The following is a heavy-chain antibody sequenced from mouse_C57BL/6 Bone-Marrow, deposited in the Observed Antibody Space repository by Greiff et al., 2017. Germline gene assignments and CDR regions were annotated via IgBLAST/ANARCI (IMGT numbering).Heavy chain of an antibody. CDR3: ARWDYGNYDWYFDV. D-gene: IGHD2-1*01. J-gene: IGHJ1*03. V-gene: IGHV1-63*01. CDR2: IYPGGGYT. Sequence: VNVVESGAELVRPGTSVKMSCKASGYTFTNYWIGWAKQRPGHGLEWIGDIYPGGGYTNYNEKFKGKATLTADKSSSTAYMQFSSLTSEDSAIYYCARWDYGNYDWYFDVWGTGTTVTVSS. CDR1: GYTFTNYW.